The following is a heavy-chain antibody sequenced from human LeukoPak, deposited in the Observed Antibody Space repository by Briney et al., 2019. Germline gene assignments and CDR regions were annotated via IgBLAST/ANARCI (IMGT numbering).Heavy chain of an antibody. Sequence: PGGSLRLSCAASGFTFSSYDMNWVRQAPGKGLEWVSSISSSGSSIYYTDSVKGRFTMSRDNGKNSLFLQMNSLRAEDTAVYYCTFRGNSGFQYWGQGTLVTVSS. J-gene: IGHJ4*02. D-gene: IGHD5-18*01. V-gene: IGHV3-48*03. CDR2: ISSSGSSI. CDR1: GFTFSSYD. CDR3: TFRGNSGFQY.